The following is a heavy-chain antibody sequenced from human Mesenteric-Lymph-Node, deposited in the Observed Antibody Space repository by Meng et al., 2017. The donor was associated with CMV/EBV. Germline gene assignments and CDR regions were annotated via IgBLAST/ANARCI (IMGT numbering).Heavy chain of an antibody. CDR3: AKEAGSYDSGAHYDY. D-gene: IGHD3-22*01. V-gene: IGHV3-21*04. Sequence: GESLKISCAASGFTFSSYSMNWVRQAPGKGLEWVASISSSSSDIYYADSVKGRFTISRDNAKNSLYLQINSLRAEDTAVYYCAKEAGSYDSGAHYDYWGQGTLVTVSS. CDR1: GFTFSSYS. CDR2: ISSSSSDI. J-gene: IGHJ4*02.